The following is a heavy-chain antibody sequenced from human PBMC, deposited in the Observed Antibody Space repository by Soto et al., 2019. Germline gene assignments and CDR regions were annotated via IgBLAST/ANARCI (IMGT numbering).Heavy chain of an antibody. CDR1: GGSFNNYV. CDR3: ARYWNAGTLYGAFDI. J-gene: IGHJ3*02. V-gene: IGHV1-69*06. CDR2: IIPNYEAA. D-gene: IGHD4-17*01. Sequence: QVQLVQSGAEVRKPESSVKVSCEASGGSFNNYVISWLRQAPGQGLEWMGGIIPNYEAANYAQKFRGRLTITADKATNTAYMELNSLRPEDTATYYCARYWNAGTLYGAFDIWGQGTTVIVS.